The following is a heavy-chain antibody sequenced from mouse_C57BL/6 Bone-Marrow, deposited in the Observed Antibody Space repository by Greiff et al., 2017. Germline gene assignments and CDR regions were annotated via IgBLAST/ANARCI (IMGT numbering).Heavy chain of an antibody. D-gene: IGHD1-1*01. V-gene: IGHV5-4*03. CDR2: ISDGGSYT. J-gene: IGHJ2*01. Sequence: DVKLVESGGGLVKPGGSLKLSCAASGFTFSSYAMSWVRQTPEKRLEWVATISDGGSYTYYPDNVKGRFTISRDNAKNNLYLQMSHLKSEDTAMYYCARVFTTVVATEYYFDYWGQGTTLTVSS. CDR3: ARVFTTVVATEYYFDY. CDR1: GFTFSSYA.